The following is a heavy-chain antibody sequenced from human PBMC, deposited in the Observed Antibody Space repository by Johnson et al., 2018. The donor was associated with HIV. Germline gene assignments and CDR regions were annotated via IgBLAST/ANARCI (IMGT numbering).Heavy chain of an antibody. CDR1: GFTFSSYA. D-gene: IGHD1-1*01. J-gene: IGHJ3*02. V-gene: IGHV3-30-3*01. CDR3: ARGGNEIDAFDI. CDR2: ISYDGGDT. Sequence: QVQLVESGGGVVQPGRSLRLSCAASGFTFSSYAMHWVRQAPGKGLEWLAIISYDGGDTWYADSVKGRFTISRDNSKNTLYLQMNSLRAEDTAVYYCARGGNEIDAFDIWGQGTMVTVSS.